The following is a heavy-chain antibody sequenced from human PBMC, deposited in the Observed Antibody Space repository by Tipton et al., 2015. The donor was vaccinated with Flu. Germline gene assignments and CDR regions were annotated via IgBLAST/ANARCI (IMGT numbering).Heavy chain of an antibody. D-gene: IGHD6-6*01. V-gene: IGHV4-59*01. CDR2: IYYSGNT. CDR3: ARGGASSQWFDP. J-gene: IGHJ5*02. Sequence: LTCTVSGGSISGFYWSWIRQPPGRGLEWIGYIYYSGNTNYNPSLKSRVTMSVDTSKNQFSLNLSSVTAADTAVYYCARGGASSQWFDPWGQGTLVTVSS. CDR1: GGSISGFY.